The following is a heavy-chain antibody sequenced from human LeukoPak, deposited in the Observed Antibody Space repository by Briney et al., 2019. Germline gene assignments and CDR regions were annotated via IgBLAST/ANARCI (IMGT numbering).Heavy chain of an antibody. CDR3: ARPGVGSGRYGAFDI. CDR2: IYKRGGGTT. D-gene: IGHD5-18*01. CDR1: GASIYNNY. Sequence: SETLSLTCTVSGASIYNNYWGWIRQSPGKGLEWIAYIYKRGGGTTDYNPSLESRVTISVDTSKSQFSLKLRSVTAADTAVYYCARPGVGSGRYGAFDIWGQGTMVTVSS. J-gene: IGHJ3*02. V-gene: IGHV4-59*08.